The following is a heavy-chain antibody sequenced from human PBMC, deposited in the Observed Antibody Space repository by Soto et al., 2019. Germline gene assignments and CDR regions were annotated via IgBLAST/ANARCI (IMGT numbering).Heavy chain of an antibody. CDR1: GGSFSGYY. CDR3: ASWVVTVVSGGRLDP. Sequence: SETLSLTCAVYGGSFSGYYWSWIRQPPGKGLEWIGEINHSGSTNYNPSLKSRVTISVDTSKNQFSLKLSSVTAADTAVYYCASWVVTVVSGGRLDPPGQGTLVPVS. D-gene: IGHD2-15*01. V-gene: IGHV4-34*01. CDR2: INHSGST. J-gene: IGHJ5*02.